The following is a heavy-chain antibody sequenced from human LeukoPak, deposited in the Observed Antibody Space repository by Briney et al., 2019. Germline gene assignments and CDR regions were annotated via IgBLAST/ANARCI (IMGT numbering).Heavy chain of an antibody. V-gene: IGHV3-53*01. CDR2: IYSDNT. CDR3: ARRAGAYSHPYAY. D-gene: IGHD4/OR15-4a*01. J-gene: IGHJ4*02. Sequence: TGGSLRLSCTVSGFTVSSNSMSWVRQAPGKGLEWVSFIYSDNTHYSDSVKGRFTISRDNSKNTLYLQMNSLRAEDTAVYYCARRAGAYSHPYAYWGQGTLVTVSS. CDR1: GFTVSSNS.